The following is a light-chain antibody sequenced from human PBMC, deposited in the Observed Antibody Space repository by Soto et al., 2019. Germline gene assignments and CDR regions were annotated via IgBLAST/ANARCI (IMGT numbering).Light chain of an antibody. CDR3: QKCDYLPI. V-gene: IGKV1-33*01. Sequence: DIQMTQSPSSLSASVGDRVTITCQASHDITSYLNWYQHKPGKAPKLLIYDAFILEAGVPSRFNRSASETYFTFTISSRQPEDVATYYCQKCDYLPIFGPGTTVDFK. J-gene: IGKJ3*01. CDR1: HDITSY. CDR2: DAF.